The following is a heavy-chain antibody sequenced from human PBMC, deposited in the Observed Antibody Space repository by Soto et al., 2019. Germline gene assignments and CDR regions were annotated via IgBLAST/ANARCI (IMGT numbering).Heavy chain of an antibody. Sequence: SETLSLTCTVPGGSIRSYYWSCIRQPSGKGLEWIGYIYYSGTTNYNPSLKSRVTISVDTSKNQFSLKLSSVTAADTAVYYCARVWGGAFDFWGQGTMVTVSS. CDR2: IYYSGTT. CDR1: GGSIRSYY. CDR3: ARVWGGAFDF. D-gene: IGHD3-10*01. V-gene: IGHV4-59*01. J-gene: IGHJ3*01.